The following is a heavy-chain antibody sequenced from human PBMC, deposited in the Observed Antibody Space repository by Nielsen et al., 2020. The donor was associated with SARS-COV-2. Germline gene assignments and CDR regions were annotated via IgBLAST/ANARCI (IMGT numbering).Heavy chain of an antibody. CDR2: ISTTPSYT. Sequence: GESLKISCAASGFTFSDYYMSWIRQAPGKGLEWVSYISTTPSYTNYAASVKGRFTISRDNSKDTLHLHMGSLRAEDTALYYCAKQFAKSDFDYVYDFWGQGIQVTVS. V-gene: IGHV3-11*03. D-gene: IGHD5-12*01. CDR3: AKQFAKSDFDYVYDF. CDR1: GFTFSDYY. J-gene: IGHJ4*02.